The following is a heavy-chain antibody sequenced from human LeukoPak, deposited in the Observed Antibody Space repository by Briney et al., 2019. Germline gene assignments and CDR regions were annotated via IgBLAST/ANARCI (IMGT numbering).Heavy chain of an antibody. J-gene: IGHJ4*02. D-gene: IGHD3-16*01. CDR2: ISYDGNNE. V-gene: IGHV3-30*18. CDR1: GFTFSSYG. Sequence: GRSLRLSCAASGFTFSSYGMHWVRQAPGKGLEWVAVISYDGNNEYWADSVKGRFTISRDNSKNTLYLQMNSLRAEDTAVYYCAKWGGYGDYWGQGTLVTVSS. CDR3: AKWGGYGDY.